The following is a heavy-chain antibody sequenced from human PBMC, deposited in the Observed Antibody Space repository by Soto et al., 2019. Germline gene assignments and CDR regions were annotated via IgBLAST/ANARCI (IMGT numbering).Heavy chain of an antibody. Sequence: SETLSLTCTVSGGSISSYDGSWIRQHPGKGLEWIGYIYYSGSTNYNPSLKSRVTISVDTSKNQLSLKLSSVTAADTAVYYCAGHPPLSSGWGHDAFDIWGQGTMVTVSS. CDR2: IYYSGST. V-gene: IGHV4-59*01. J-gene: IGHJ3*02. CDR3: AGHPPLSSGWGHDAFDI. CDR1: GGSISSYD. D-gene: IGHD6-19*01.